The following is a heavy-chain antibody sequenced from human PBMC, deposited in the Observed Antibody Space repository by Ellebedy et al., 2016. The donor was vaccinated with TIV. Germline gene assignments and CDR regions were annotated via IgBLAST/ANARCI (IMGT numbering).Heavy chain of an antibody. CDR1: GYSFSSYY. V-gene: IGHV1-2*02. CDR3: AKERFPYKDSSGTTAYFDC. Sequence: AASVKVSCKASGYSFSSYYIHSVRHPPGQRLELMGWINPDRRDTKYPQSFQVRASMTRDTSSSTAYMELSGLTSDDTAIYYCAKERFPYKDSSGTTAYFDCWGQGTLVTVSS. J-gene: IGHJ4*02. CDR2: INPDRRDT. D-gene: IGHD3-22*01.